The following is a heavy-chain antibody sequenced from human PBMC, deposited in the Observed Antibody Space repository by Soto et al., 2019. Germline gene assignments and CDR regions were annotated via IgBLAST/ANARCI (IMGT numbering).Heavy chain of an antibody. J-gene: IGHJ5*02. CDR3: AREFRETSIAAAGTAWFDP. V-gene: IGHV1-46*01. CDR2: INPSGGST. D-gene: IGHD6-13*01. Sequence: ASVKVSCKTSGDTFSSYDIHWVRQAPGQGLEWMGIINPSGGSTSYAQKFQGRVTMTRDTSTSTVYMELSSLRSEDTAVYYCAREFRETSIAAAGTAWFDPWGQGTLVTVSS. CDR1: GDTFSSYD.